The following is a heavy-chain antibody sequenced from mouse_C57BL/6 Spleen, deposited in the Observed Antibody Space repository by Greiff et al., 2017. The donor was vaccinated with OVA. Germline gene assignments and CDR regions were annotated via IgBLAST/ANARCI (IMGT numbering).Heavy chain of an antibody. Sequence: QVQLKQSGPELVKPGASVKISCKASGYAFSSSWMNWVKQRPGKGLEWIGRIYPGDGDTNYNGKFKGKATLTADKSSSTAYMQLSSLTSEDSAVYFCARYEYDYYAMDYWGQGTSVTVSS. CDR1: GYAFSSSW. CDR2: IYPGDGDT. J-gene: IGHJ4*01. D-gene: IGHD2-12*01. CDR3: ARYEYDYYAMDY. V-gene: IGHV1-82*01.